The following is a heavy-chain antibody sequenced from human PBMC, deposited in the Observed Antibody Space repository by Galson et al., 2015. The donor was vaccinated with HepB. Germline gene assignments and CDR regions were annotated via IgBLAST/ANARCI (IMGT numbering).Heavy chain of an antibody. J-gene: IGHJ6*02. Sequence: SLRLSCAASGFTVSSNYMSWVRQAPGKGLEWVSVIYSGGSTYYADSVKGRFTISRDNSKNTLYLQMNSLRAEDTAVYYCAREYGSGSYGGYYYYYYGMDVWGQGTTVTVSS. CDR1: GFTVSSNY. CDR3: AREYGSGSYGGYYYYYYGMDV. V-gene: IGHV3-66*01. CDR2: IYSGGST. D-gene: IGHD3-10*01.